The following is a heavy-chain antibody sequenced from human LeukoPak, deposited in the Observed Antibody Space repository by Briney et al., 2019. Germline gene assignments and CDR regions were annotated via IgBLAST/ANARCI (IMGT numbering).Heavy chain of an antibody. CDR2: INTNTGNP. CDR3: ARSYGAFEGATYYYYGMDV. V-gene: IGHV7-4-1*02. J-gene: IGHJ6*02. D-gene: IGHD3-10*01. Sequence: ASVKVSCKASGYTFTNYGLSWVRQAPGQGLEWMGWINTNTGNPKSAQSFTERFVFSLDASVSTAYLQISSLKAADTAVYYCARSYGAFEGATYYYYGMDVWGQGTTVTVSS. CDR1: GYTFTNYG.